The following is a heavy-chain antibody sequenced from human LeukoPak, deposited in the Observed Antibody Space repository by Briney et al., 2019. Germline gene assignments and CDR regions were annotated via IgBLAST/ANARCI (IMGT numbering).Heavy chain of an antibody. V-gene: IGHV1-46*01. CDR3: ARDERIAGSIDY. CDR2: INPSGGST. J-gene: IGHJ4*02. CDR1: GYTFTSYY. D-gene: IGHD2-15*01. Sequence: ASVKVSCKASGYTFTSYYMHWVRQAPGQGLEWMGIINPSGGSTSYAQKFQGRVTMTRDTSTSTVYMELSRLRSEDTAVYYCARDERIAGSIDYWGQGTLVTVSS.